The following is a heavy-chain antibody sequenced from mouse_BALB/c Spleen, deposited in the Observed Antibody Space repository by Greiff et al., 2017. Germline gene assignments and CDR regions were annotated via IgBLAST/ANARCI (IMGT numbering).Heavy chain of an antibody. CDR1: GYTFTSYW. CDR2: IYPGNSDT. D-gene: IGHD2-1*01. V-gene: IGHV1-5*01. Sequence: VHVKQSGTVLARPGASVKMSCKASGYTFTSYWMHWVKQRPGQGLEWIGAIYPGNSDTSYNQKFKGKAKLTAVTSTSTAYMELSSLTKEDSAVDYCTRDGYGKDYFDYWGQGTTLTVSS. J-gene: IGHJ2*01. CDR3: TRDGYGKDYFDY.